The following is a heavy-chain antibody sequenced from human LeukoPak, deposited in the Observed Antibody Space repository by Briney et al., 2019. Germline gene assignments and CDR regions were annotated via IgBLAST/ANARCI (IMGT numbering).Heavy chain of an antibody. Sequence: PRASVKVSCKASGGTFSSYTISWVRQAPGQGLEWMGRIIPILGIANYAQKFQGRVTITADKSTSTAYMELSGLRSEDTAVYYCASWRSYYDSSGFNWFDPWGQGTLVTVSS. CDR2: IIPILGIA. CDR3: ASWRSYYDSSGFNWFDP. V-gene: IGHV1-69*02. J-gene: IGHJ5*02. D-gene: IGHD3-22*01. CDR1: GGTFSSYT.